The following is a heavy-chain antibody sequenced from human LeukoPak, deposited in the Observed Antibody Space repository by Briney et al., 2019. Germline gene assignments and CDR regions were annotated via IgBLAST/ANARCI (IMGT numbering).Heavy chain of an antibody. Sequence: GGSLRLSCEASGFTLFDYSMNWPPEAPGKGREGISYVGIRSGNTKYADSVKGRFTISGDSAKNSVFLQMNSLRVEDTAVYYCARDHRYAFDNWGQGTLVTVSS. J-gene: IGHJ4*02. CDR2: VGIRSGNT. CDR1: GFTLFDYS. CDR3: ARDHRYAFDN. V-gene: IGHV3-48*04. D-gene: IGHD5-12*01.